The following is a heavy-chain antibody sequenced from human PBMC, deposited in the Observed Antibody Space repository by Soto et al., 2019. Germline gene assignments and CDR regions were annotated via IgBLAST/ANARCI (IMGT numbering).Heavy chain of an antibody. V-gene: IGHV1-69*10. CDR1: GGTFSSYA. D-gene: IGHD3-22*01. J-gene: IGHJ4*02. CDR2: IIPILGIA. Sequence: ASVKVSCKASGGTFSSYAISWVRQAPGQGLEWMGGIIPILGIANYAQKFQVRVTITADKSTSTAYMELSSLRSEDTAVYYCARSRYYYDSSGYYYVDYWGQGTLVTVSS. CDR3: ARSRYYYDSSGYYYVDY.